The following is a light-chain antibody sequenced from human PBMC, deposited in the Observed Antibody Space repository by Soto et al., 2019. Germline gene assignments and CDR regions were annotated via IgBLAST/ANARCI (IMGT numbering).Light chain of an antibody. Sequence: QSVLTQPHSGSAAPGQKVTISCSGRSSNGGSNNVSWYQQHPGTAPKLLIYDNNKRPSGIADRVSGSKSGTSATLDITGLQAGDEADYYCATWDRSLSVYVLFGGGTKPT. V-gene: IGLV1-51*01. CDR1: SSNGGSNN. CDR3: ATWDRSLSVYVL. J-gene: IGLJ2*01. CDR2: DNN.